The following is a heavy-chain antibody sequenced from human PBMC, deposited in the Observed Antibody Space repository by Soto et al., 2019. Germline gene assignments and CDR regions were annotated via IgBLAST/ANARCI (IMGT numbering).Heavy chain of an antibody. V-gene: IGHV1-18*01. D-gene: IGHD1-26*01. J-gene: IGHJ4*02. CDR1: GYTFTSYG. Sequence: QVQLVQSGAEVKKPGASVKVSCKASGYTFTSYGISWVRQAPGQGPEWMGWISANTGNTNFAQKLQGRFTMTTATSTSTAYMELRSLRSDATAVYYCASYGRYTGSYGGSYFDYWGQGTLVTVSS. CDR3: ASYGRYTGSYGGSYFDY. CDR2: ISANTGNT.